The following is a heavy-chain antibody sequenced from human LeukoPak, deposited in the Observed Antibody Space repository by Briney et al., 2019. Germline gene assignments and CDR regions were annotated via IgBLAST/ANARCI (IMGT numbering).Heavy chain of an antibody. CDR1: GTAISSYF. J-gene: IGHJ4*02. Sequence: SETLSLTCDTSGTAISSYFWTWIRQSPTKGLEWIGYFYHNGGTSYNPSLRSRVTISVDSSQKRLSLQVTSMTAADTAIYYCAGGRMGRYYDHWGQGTLVAVST. V-gene: IGHV4-59*08. D-gene: IGHD1-26*01. CDR3: AGGRMGRYYDH. CDR2: FYHNGGT.